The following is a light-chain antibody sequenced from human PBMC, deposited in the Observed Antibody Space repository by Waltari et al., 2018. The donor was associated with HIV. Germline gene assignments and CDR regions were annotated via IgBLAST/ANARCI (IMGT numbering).Light chain of an antibody. J-gene: IGKJ2*01. CDR2: AAS. CDR3: QQSYSTLYT. CDR1: LSISNY. Sequence: DIQMTQSPSSLSASVGDRVTITCRASLSISNYLNWYQQKPGRAPKLLISAASSLQSGGPSRFSGSGSGTDFTLTISSLQPEDFATYYCQQSYSTLYTFGQGTKLEI. V-gene: IGKV1-39*01.